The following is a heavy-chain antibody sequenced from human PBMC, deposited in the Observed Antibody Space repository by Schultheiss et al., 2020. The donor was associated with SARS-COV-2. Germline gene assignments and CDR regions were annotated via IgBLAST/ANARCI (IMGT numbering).Heavy chain of an antibody. CDR3: ARVATLVYSFNL. CDR1: GITFSSDW. V-gene: IGHV3-74*01. D-gene: IGHD5/OR15-5a*01. J-gene: IGHJ3*01. CDR2: ISSDGSRT. Sequence: SCAASGITFSSDWMHWVRQAPGKGLVWVSRISSDGSRTNYADSVKGRFTISRDNAKNTVFLQMNSLRDEDTAVYYCARVATLVYSFNLWGQGTMVTVSS.